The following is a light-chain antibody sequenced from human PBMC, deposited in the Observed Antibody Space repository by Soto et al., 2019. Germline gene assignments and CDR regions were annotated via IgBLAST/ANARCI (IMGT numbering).Light chain of an antibody. Sequence: QSVLTQPASVSGSPGQSIAISCTGTSSDVGNYNYVSWYQQHPGKAPKLMIYEVSNRPSGVSNRFSGSKSGNTASLTISGLQAEDEAHYYCSSYTSSTTRVFGGGTKLTVL. CDR1: SSDVGNYNY. J-gene: IGLJ3*02. V-gene: IGLV2-14*01. CDR2: EVS. CDR3: SSYTSSTTRV.